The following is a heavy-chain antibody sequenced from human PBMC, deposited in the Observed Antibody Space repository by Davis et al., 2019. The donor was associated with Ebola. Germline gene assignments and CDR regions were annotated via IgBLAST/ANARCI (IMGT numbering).Heavy chain of an antibody. CDR1: GYTFTSYG. CDR3: ARAPNYDVLTGTSSYYFDY. V-gene: IGHV1-18*04. CDR2: ISGFNTNT. J-gene: IGHJ4*02. D-gene: IGHD3-9*01. Sequence: ASVKVSCKSSGYTFTSYGLVWVRQPPGLGLEWMGWISGFNTNTNFAQKFQGRVTVSKDTSTNTAYMDLRSLTSEDTAIYYCARAPNYDVLTGTSSYYFDYWGQGTLVTVSS.